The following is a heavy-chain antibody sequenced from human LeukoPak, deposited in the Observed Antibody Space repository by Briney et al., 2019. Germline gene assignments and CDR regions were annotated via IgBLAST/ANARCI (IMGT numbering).Heavy chain of an antibody. CDR2: IYYSGTT. V-gene: IGHV4-59*07. Sequence: PSATLSLTCTVSAGSISGHYSSSIRQPPGKGLEWIAYIYYSGTTNYNPSFKSRVTTSVKTPKNQFFLKLSSVTGADTAVFYCARLVVATVPYFDCWGQGKLVTVSS. CDR1: AGSISGHY. D-gene: IGHD5-12*01. J-gene: IGHJ4*02. CDR3: ARLVVATVPYFDC.